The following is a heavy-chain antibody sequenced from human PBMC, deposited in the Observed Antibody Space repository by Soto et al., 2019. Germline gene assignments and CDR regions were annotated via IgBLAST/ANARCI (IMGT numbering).Heavy chain of an antibody. V-gene: IGHV5-51*01. J-gene: IGHJ4*02. CDR1: GYSFTNYW. Sequence: GEALKISCKGSGYSFTNYWIGWVRQMPGKGLELMVIIYPGDSDTRYRPSFQGQVTISVEKSINTAYLQWSSLKASDTAMYYCARNPYDYLYXWGQGTLVTVSX. D-gene: IGHD2-8*01. CDR2: IYPGDSDT. CDR3: ARNPYDYLYX.